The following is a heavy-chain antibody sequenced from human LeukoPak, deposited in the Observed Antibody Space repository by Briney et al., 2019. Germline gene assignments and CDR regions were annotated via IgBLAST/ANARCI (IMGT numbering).Heavy chain of an antibody. CDR2: ISYDGSNK. Sequence: HPGGSLRLSCAASGFTFSSYGMHWVRQAPGKGLEWVAVISYDGSNKYYADSVKGRFTISRDNSKNTLYLQMNSLRAEDTAVYYCAKDGATNTFDYWGQGTLVTVSS. J-gene: IGHJ4*02. D-gene: IGHD5-12*01. CDR1: GFTFSSYG. V-gene: IGHV3-30*18. CDR3: AKDGATNTFDY.